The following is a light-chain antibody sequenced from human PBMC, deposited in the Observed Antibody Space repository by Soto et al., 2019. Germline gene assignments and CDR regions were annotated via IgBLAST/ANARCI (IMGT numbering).Light chain of an antibody. Sequence: SYVLTQPPAGSVAPGKTARITCGGNNIGSKSVHWYQQKPGQAPVLVIHYDSXRPSGIPERFSGSXSGNTATLTISRVEAGDEADYYCQVWDRSSDHVVFGGGTKLTVL. CDR2: YDS. V-gene: IGLV3-21*04. CDR1: NIGSKS. J-gene: IGLJ2*01. CDR3: QVWDRSSDHVV.